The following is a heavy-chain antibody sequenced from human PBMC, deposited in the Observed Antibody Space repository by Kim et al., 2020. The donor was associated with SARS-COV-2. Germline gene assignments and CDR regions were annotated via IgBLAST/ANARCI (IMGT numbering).Heavy chain of an antibody. CDR1: GYSFTSYW. CDR3: ARTRGYCSGGSCYLDY. Sequence: GESLKISCKGSGYSFTSYWIGWVRQMPGKGLEWMGIIYPGDSDTRYSPSFQGQVTISADKSISTAYLQWSSLKASDTAMYYCARTRGYCSGGSCYLDYWGQGTLVTVSS. J-gene: IGHJ4*02. V-gene: IGHV5-51*01. CDR2: IYPGDSDT. D-gene: IGHD2-15*01.